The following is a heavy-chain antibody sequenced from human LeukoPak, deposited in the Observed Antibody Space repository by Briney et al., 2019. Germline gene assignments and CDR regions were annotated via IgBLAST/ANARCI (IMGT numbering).Heavy chain of an antibody. CDR2: ISSSGRTK. D-gene: IGHD1-26*01. J-gene: IGHJ4*02. V-gene: IGHV3-48*03. Sequence: GGSLRLSCAASGFTFSSYEMNWVRQAPGKGLEWVSYISSSGRTKYYADSVKGRFTISRDNAKNSLYLQMNSLRAEDTAVYYCARGKWEPLNYWGQGTLVTVSS. CDR3: ARGKWEPLNY. CDR1: GFTFSSYE.